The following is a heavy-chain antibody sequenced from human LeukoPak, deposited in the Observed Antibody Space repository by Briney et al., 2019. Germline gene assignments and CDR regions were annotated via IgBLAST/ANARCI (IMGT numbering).Heavy chain of an antibody. CDR2: IYHSGST. Sequence: SETLSLTGAVSGGSISSGGYSWSWIRQPPGKGLEWIGYIYHSGSTYYNPSLKSRVTISVDRSKNQFSLKLSSVTAADTAVYYCARNKVSYHYDSSGYRPSNWFDPWGQGTLVTVSS. J-gene: IGHJ5*02. CDR1: GGSISSGGYS. V-gene: IGHV4-30-2*01. CDR3: ARNKVSYHYDSSGYRPSNWFDP. D-gene: IGHD3-22*01.